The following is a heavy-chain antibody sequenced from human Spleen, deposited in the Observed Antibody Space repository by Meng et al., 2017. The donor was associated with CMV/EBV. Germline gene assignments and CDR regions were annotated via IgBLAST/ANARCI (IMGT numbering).Heavy chain of an antibody. V-gene: IGHV3-30*04. Sequence: GESLKISCAASGFTLSSYAMHWVRQAPGKGLEWVAVISYDGSNKYYADSVKGRFTISRDNSKNTLYLQMNSLRAEDTAVYYCARDQGTGEGYYYYGMDVWGQGTTVTVSS. CDR3: ARDQGTGEGYYYYGMDV. J-gene: IGHJ6*02. CDR2: ISYDGSNK. D-gene: IGHD7-27*01. CDR1: GFTLSSYA.